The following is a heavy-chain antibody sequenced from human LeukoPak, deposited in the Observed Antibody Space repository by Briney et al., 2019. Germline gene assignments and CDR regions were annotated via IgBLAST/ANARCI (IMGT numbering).Heavy chain of an antibody. J-gene: IGHJ3*02. D-gene: IGHD2-2*01. CDR3: VRERQIVVVPAARGAFDI. CDR1: GGSITNYY. CDR2: IYYSGST. Sequence: PSETLSLTCTVSGGSITNYYWSWIRQHPGKGREWIGYIYYSGSTYYNPSLKSRVTISVDTSKNQFSLKLSSVTAADTAVYYCVRERQIVVVPAARGAFDIWGQGTMVTVSS. V-gene: IGHV4-59*06.